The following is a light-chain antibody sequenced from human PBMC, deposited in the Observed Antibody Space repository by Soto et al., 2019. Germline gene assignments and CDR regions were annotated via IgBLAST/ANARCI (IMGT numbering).Light chain of an antibody. CDR2: EVS. J-gene: IGLJ1*01. V-gene: IGLV2-14*01. CDR1: SSDVGAYTY. Sequence: QSALTQPASVSGSPGQSITISCTGTSSDVGAYTYVSWYQQHPGKAPKLMIYEVSNRPSGVSNRFSGSKSGNTASLTISGLQAEYEADYYCTSYTTSSTYVFGTGTKLTVL. CDR3: TSYTTSSTYV.